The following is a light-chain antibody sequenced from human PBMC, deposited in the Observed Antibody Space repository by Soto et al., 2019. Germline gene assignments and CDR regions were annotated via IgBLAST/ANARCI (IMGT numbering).Light chain of an antibody. Sequence: QSVLTQPPSASGTPGQRVTISCSGSGSSIGTNTVNWYRQLPGTAPKLLIYGDNQRPSGVTDRFSGSKSGTSASLAISGLPSEDEAEYYCAAWDGSLNNVLFGGGTKLTVL. J-gene: IGLJ2*01. CDR1: GSSIGTNT. V-gene: IGLV1-44*01. CDR3: AAWDGSLNNVL. CDR2: GDN.